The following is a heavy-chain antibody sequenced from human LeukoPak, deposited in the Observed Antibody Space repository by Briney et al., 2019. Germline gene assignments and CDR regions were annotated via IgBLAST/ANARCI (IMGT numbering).Heavy chain of an antibody. Sequence: ASVKVTCKASGYTFTGYDIYWVRQATGQGFEWMGWMNPNSGNTGYVQKFQGRVTMTRDTSISTAYMELSSLRSEDTAVYYCARGNSKRYCSCGSCYWFDPWGQGTLVPVSS. CDR3: ARGNSKRYCSCGSCYWFDP. J-gene: IGHJ5*02. CDR2: MNPNSGNT. CDR1: GYTFTGYD. D-gene: IGHD2-15*01. V-gene: IGHV1-8*01.